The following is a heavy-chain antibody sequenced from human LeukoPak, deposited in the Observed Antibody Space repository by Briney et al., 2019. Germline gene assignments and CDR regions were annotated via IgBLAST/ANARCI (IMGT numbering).Heavy chain of an antibody. Sequence: GGSLRLSCAASGFTFSSYAMHWVRQAPGKGLEWVAVISYDGSNKYYADSVKGRFTISRDNSKNTLYLQMNSLRAEDTAVYYCAKGLRYFDWLSFDYYYYMDVWGKGTTVTVSS. CDR3: AKGLRYFDWLSFDYYYYMDV. J-gene: IGHJ6*03. V-gene: IGHV3-30*04. CDR1: GFTFSSYA. CDR2: ISYDGSNK. D-gene: IGHD3-9*01.